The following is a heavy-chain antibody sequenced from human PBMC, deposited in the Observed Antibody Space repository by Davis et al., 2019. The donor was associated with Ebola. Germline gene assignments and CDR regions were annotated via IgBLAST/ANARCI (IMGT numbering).Heavy chain of an antibody. CDR3: ARVSNWNLNWFDP. CDR1: GYTFTGYY. Sequence: ASVKVSCKASGYTFTGYYMHWVRQASGQGLEWMGWINPNSGGTNYAQKFQGRVTMTRDTSISTAYMELSRLRSDDTAVYYCARVSNWNLNWFDPWGQGTLVTVSS. J-gene: IGHJ5*02. CDR2: INPNSGGT. D-gene: IGHD1-20*01. V-gene: IGHV1-2*02.